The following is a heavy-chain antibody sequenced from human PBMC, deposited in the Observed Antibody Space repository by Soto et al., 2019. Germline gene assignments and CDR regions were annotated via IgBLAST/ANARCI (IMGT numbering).Heavy chain of an antibody. CDR1: GYTFSSYG. V-gene: IGHV1-18*01. CDR2: ISDYNGST. CDR3: AREGYYSGSGTYSPPRYYGMDV. J-gene: IGHJ6*02. Sequence: QVQLVQSGAEVKRAGASVKVSCKASGYTFSSYGLSWVRQAPGQGLEWMGWISDYNGSTHYAQKFQGRVIMTTDTSTRTAYMELRSLRSDDTAVYFCAREGYYSGSGTYSPPRYYGMDVWGQGTTVTVSS. D-gene: IGHD3-10*01.